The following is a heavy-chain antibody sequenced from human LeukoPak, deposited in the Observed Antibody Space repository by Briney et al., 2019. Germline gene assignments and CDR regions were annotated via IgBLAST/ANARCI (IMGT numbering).Heavy chain of an antibody. Sequence: GGSLRLSCEASGFTFSSYWLSWLRQAPGKGLEWVANIKPDGSEKSSVDSVKGRFTISRDNAKNSLYLQMSSLRVEDTAVYYCARLGWSYYGLDVWGQGTTVTVSS. CDR1: GFTFSSYW. CDR2: IKPDGSEK. CDR3: ARLGWSYYGLDV. J-gene: IGHJ6*02. V-gene: IGHV3-7*05.